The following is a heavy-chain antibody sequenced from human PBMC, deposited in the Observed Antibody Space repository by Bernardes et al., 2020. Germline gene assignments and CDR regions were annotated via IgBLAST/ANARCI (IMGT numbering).Heavy chain of an antibody. V-gene: IGHV1-69*13. CDR1: GGTFSSYA. J-gene: IGHJ3*02. D-gene: IGHD2-15*01. Sequence: SVKVSCKASGGTFSSYAISWVRQAPGQGLEWMGGIIPIFGTANYAQKFQGRVTITADESTSTAYMELSSLRSEDTAVYYCAAYCSGGSCYNHDAFDIWGQGTMVTVSS. CDR2: IIPIFGTA. CDR3: AAYCSGGSCYNHDAFDI.